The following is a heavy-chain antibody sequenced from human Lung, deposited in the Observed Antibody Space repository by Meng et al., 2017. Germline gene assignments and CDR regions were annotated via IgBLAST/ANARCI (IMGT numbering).Heavy chain of an antibody. CDR1: GGSISTSVYY. CDR3: VRSSGWVRTGFDP. CDR2: IGHSGIT. Sequence: QPQLQESGPGLGKPSEALSLTCSVSGGSISTSVYYWGWLRQPPGKGLEWIGSIGHSGITYYTPSLKSRVTVSIDTSKSQFSLKLTSVTAADTAVYYCVRSSGWVRTGFDPWGQGTLVTVSS. D-gene: IGHD6-19*01. V-gene: IGHV4-39*01. J-gene: IGHJ5*02.